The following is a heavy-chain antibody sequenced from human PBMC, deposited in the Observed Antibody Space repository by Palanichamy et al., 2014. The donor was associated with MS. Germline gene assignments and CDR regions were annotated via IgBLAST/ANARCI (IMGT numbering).Heavy chain of an antibody. V-gene: IGHV3-30*04. Sequence: QVQAGGGLGEGVVQPGRSLRLSCAASGFTFSSYAMHWVRQAPGKGLEWVAVISYDGSNKYYADSVKGRFTISRDNSKNTLYLQMNSLRAEDTAVYYCARPLSAAAGTGAFDIWGQGTMVTVSS. J-gene: IGHJ3*02. CDR3: ARPLSAAAGTGAFDI. D-gene: IGHD6-13*01. CDR2: ISYDGSNK. CDR1: GFTFSSYA.